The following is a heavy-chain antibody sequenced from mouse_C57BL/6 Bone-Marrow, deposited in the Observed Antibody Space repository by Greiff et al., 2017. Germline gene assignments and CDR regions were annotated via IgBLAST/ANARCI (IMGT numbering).Heavy chain of an antibody. V-gene: IGHV1-76*01. CDR2: IYPGSGNT. CDR3: ARVYYYGSSYSDY. D-gene: IGHD1-1*01. CDR1: GYTFTDYY. J-gene: IGHJ2*01. Sequence: QVQLKQSGAELVRPGASVKLSCKASGYTFTDYYINWVKQRPGQGLEWIARIYPGSGNTYYNEKFKGKATLTAEKSSSTAYMQLSSLTSEDSAVYFCARVYYYGSSYSDYWGQGTTLTVSS.